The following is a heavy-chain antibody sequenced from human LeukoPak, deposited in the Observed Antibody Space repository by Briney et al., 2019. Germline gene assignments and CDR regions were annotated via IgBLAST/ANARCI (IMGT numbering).Heavy chain of an antibody. Sequence: SETLSLTCAVSGGSLSSSNWWSWVRQPPGKGLEWIGEIYHSGSTNYNPSLKSRVTISVDKSKNQFSLKLSSVTAADTAVYYCATIYYDILTGYYFVFDYWGQGTLVTVSS. V-gene: IGHV4-4*02. CDR2: IYHSGST. CDR1: GGSLSSSNW. CDR3: ATIYYDILTGYYFVFDY. D-gene: IGHD3-9*01. J-gene: IGHJ4*02.